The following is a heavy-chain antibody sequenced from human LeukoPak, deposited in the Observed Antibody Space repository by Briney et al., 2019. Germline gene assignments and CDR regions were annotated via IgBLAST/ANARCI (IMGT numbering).Heavy chain of an antibody. CDR1: GGTFSSYA. CDR3: ARAFTVRYYYYYMDV. Sequence: ASVKVSCKASGGTFSSYAISWVRQAPGQGLEWMGGIIPIFGTANYAQKFQGRVTITADESTSTAYMELSSLRSEDTAVYYCARAFTVRYYYYYMDVWGKGTTVTVSS. V-gene: IGHV1-69*13. D-gene: IGHD3-10*01. J-gene: IGHJ6*03. CDR2: IIPIFGTA.